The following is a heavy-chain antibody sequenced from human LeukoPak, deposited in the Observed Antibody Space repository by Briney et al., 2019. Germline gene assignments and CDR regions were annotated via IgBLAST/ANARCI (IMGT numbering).Heavy chain of an antibody. V-gene: IGHV4-59*01. J-gene: IGHJ4*02. CDR2: IYYSGST. CDR1: GGSISSYY. Sequence: SETLSLTCTVSGGSISSYYWSWIRQPPGKGLEWIGYIYYSGSTNYNPSLKSRVTISVDTSKNQFSLKLSSVTAADTAVYYCAREGISDYFDYWGQGTLVTVSS. D-gene: IGHD1-14*01. CDR3: AREGISDYFDY.